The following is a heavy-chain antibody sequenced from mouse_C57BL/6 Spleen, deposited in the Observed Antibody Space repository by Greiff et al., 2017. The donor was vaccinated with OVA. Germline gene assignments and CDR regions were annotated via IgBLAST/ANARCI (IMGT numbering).Heavy chain of an antibody. V-gene: IGHV1-69*01. CDR3: ARWHYGSNLDV. J-gene: IGHJ1*03. CDR2: IDPSDSYT. D-gene: IGHD1-1*01. CDR1: GYTFTSYW. Sequence: QVQLQQPGAELVMPGASVKLSCKASGYTFTSYWMHWVKQRPGQGLEWIGEIDPSDSYTNYNQKFKGKSTLTVDKSSSTAYMQLSSLTSEDSAVYYCARWHYGSNLDVWGTGTTVTVSS.